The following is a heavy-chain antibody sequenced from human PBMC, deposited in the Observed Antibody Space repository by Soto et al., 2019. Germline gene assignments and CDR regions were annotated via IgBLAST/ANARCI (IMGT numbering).Heavy chain of an antibody. D-gene: IGHD3-10*01. CDR2: IPHSGAT. CDR3: ATFSPFYYGSGGMLDS. V-gene: IGHV4-4*01. Sequence: QVRLQESGPGLVKPSATLSLTCLVSGVSMSSPNWWTCVRQAPVKGLGWIAEIPHSGATNYSPSLKRRAVISIEKSNSQFSVHLTSVTAADSAVYCCATFSPFYYGSGGMLDSWGRGALVTVSS. J-gene: IGHJ5*01. CDR1: GVSMSSPNW.